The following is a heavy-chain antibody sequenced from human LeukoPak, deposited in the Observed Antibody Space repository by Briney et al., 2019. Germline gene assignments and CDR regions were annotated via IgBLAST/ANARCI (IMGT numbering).Heavy chain of an antibody. J-gene: IGHJ4*02. D-gene: IGHD4-23*01. Sequence: GGSLRLSCAASGFTFSSYWMNWVRQAPGKGLVWVSRIASDGSSTTYADSVKGRFSISRDNAKNTLYQQMNSLRVEDTAVYYCARGRPHGNDYWGQGTLVTVSS. V-gene: IGHV3-74*01. CDR2: IASDGSST. CDR1: GFTFSSYW. CDR3: ARGRPHGNDY.